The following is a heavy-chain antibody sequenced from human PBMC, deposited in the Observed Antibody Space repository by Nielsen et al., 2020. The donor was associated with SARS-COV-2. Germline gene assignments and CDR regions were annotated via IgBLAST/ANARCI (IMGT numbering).Heavy chain of an antibody. CDR1: GASIISGDSS. J-gene: IGHJ5*01. V-gene: IGHV4-31*03. CDR2: RHYSGNT. Sequence: SETLSLTCTVSGASIISGDSSWTWIRQYPGKDLEWIGSRHYSGNTYYNPSLQSRVVISVDKSMNHFSLRLSSVTAADTALYFCVRGTVFFDSWGQGARVTVSS. D-gene: IGHD3/OR15-3a*01. CDR3: VRGTVFFDS.